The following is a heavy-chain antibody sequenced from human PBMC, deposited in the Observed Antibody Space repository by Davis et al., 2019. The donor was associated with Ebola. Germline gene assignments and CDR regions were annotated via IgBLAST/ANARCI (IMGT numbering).Heavy chain of an antibody. Sequence: GESLKISCAASGFTFSSYWIHWVRQAPGKGLEWVSRVNVDGSTINYADSVKGRFTISRDNTKNTVYLQMSGLRADDTAVYYCRGNHYDIDFWGQGTLVTVSS. V-gene: IGHV3-74*01. CDR1: GFTFSSYW. D-gene: IGHD3-3*01. CDR2: VNVDGSTI. CDR3: RGNHYDIDF. J-gene: IGHJ4*02.